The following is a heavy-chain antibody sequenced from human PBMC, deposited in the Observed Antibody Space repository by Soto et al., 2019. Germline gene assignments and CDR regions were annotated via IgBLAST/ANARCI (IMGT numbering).Heavy chain of an antibody. J-gene: IGHJ6*03. CDR2: ISGSGGST. Sequence: EVQLLESGGGLVQPGGSLRLSCAASGFTFSSYAMSWVRQAPGKGLEWFSAISGSGGSTYYADSVKGRFTISRDNSQNTLYLQMNSLRAEDTAVYYCAKCQLERVYYYYYMDVWGKGTTVTVSS. V-gene: IGHV3-23*01. D-gene: IGHD1-1*01. CDR1: GFTFSSYA. CDR3: AKCQLERVYYYYYMDV.